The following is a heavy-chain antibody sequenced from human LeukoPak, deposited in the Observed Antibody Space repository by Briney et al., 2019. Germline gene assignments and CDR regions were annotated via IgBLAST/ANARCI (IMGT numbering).Heavy chain of an antibody. V-gene: IGHV4-38-2*02. Sequence: SETLSLTCTVSGYSISSGYYWGWIRQPPGKGLEWIGSIYHSGSTYYNPSLKSRVTISVDTSKNQFSLKLSSATAADTAVYYCAREAIRGPSDYWGQGTLVTVSS. CDR1: GYSISSGYY. CDR2: IYHSGST. D-gene: IGHD1-26*01. CDR3: AREAIRGPSDY. J-gene: IGHJ4*02.